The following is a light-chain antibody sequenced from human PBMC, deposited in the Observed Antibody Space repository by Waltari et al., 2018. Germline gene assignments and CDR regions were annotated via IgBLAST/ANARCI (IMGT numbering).Light chain of an antibody. CDR1: QSVGTH. J-gene: IGKJ2*01. CDR3: QQRSSWTPHT. Sequence: EIVLTQSPATLSLSPGETATLSCRASQSVGTHLAWYQQKPGQAPRLLICDASNTATGLPDRFRGSVSGTDFTLTISSLETADFAIYYCQQRSSWTPHTFGQGARLEIK. CDR2: DAS. V-gene: IGKV3-11*01.